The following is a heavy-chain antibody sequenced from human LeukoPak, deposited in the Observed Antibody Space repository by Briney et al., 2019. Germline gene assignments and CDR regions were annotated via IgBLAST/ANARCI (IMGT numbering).Heavy chain of an antibody. V-gene: IGHV4-39*07. J-gene: IGHJ4*02. D-gene: IGHD1-26*01. Sequence: TPSETLSLTCTVSGGSISSSSYYWGWIRQPPGKGLEWIGSIYYSGSTYYNPSLKSRVTISVDTSKNQFSLKLSSVTAADTAVYYCARDRRSGSYYSYFDYWGQGTLVTVSS. CDR2: IYYSGST. CDR1: GGSISSSSYY. CDR3: ARDRRSGSYYSYFDY.